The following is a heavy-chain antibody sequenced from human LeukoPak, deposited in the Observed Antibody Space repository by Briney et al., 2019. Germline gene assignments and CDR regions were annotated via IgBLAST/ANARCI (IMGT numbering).Heavy chain of an antibody. CDR2: INPNTGGT. CDR1: GYTFTGYY. J-gene: IGHJ4*02. V-gene: IGHV1-2*02. D-gene: IGHD3-9*01. CDR3: ARSQYDVLTGSPDY. Sequence: ASVKVSCKASGYTFTGYYMHWVRQAPGQGLEWMGWINPNTGGTNYAQNFQDRVTTTSDASISTAYMDLSRLTSDDTAVYYCARSQYDVLTGSPDYWGQGTLVTVSS.